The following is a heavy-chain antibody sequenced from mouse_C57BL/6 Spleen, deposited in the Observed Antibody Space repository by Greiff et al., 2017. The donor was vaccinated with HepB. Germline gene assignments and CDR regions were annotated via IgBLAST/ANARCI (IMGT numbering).Heavy chain of an antibody. V-gene: IGHV2-2*01. D-gene: IGHD1-1*01. CDR2: IWSGGST. CDR3: ARSLPLANFYAMDY. Sequence: VQLQQSGPGLVQPSQSLSITCTVSGFSLTSYGVHWVRQSPGKGLEWLGVIWSGGSTDYNAAFISRLSISKDNSKGQVFFKMNSLQADDTAIYYCARSLPLANFYAMDYWGQGTSVTVSS. CDR1: GFSLTSYG. J-gene: IGHJ4*01.